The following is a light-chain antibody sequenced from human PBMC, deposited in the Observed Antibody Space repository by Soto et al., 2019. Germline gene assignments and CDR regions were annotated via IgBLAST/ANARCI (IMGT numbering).Light chain of an antibody. CDR1: QSVSSN. CDR3: QQYNNWPSIT. J-gene: IGKJ5*01. Sequence: EIVFTQSPATLSLSPGERATLSCRARQSVSSNLAWYQQKPGQAPRLLIYGASTRATGIPARFSGSGSGTEFTLTISSLQSEDFAVYYCQQYNNWPSITFGKGTRLEIK. V-gene: IGKV3-15*01. CDR2: GAS.